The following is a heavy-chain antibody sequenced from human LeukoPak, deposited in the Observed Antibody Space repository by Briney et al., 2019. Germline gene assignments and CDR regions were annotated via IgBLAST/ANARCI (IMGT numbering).Heavy chain of an antibody. Sequence: SETLSLTCTVSGGSISSSSYYWGWIRQPPGKGLEWLGSICYSGRTYYNPSLKGRVTISVDTSKNQFSLKLSFVTSADTAVYYCARLPLGGGAESYWGQGTLVTVSS. V-gene: IGHV4-39*01. J-gene: IGHJ4*02. CDR3: ARLPLGGGAESY. CDR1: GGSISSSSYY. D-gene: IGHD3-16*01. CDR2: ICYSGRT.